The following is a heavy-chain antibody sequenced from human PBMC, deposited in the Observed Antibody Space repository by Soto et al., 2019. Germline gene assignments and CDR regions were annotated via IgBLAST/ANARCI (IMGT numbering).Heavy chain of an antibody. Sequence: PGESLKISCVGSGYSFTSYWIGWVRQMPGKGLEWMGIIYPGDSDTRYSPSFRGQVTISADKSMNTAYLQWSSLKASDTAMYYCMRQLGVDADKWFHPWGQGTLVTVS. CDR1: GYSFTSYW. V-gene: IGHV5-51*01. CDR2: IYPGDSDT. D-gene: IGHD2-8*01. J-gene: IGHJ5*02. CDR3: MRQLGVDADKWFHP.